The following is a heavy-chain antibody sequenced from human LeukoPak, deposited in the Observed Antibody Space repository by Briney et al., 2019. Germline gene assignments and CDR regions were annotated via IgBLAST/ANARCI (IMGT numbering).Heavy chain of an antibody. V-gene: IGHV1-2*02. Sequence: GASVKVSCKASGYTFTGYYMRWVRQAPGQGLEWMGWINPNSGGTNYAQKFQGRVTMTRDTSISTAYMELSRLRSDDTAVYYCALTGKYYDSSGYYHYSNWYFDLWGRGTLVTVSS. CDR1: GYTFTGYY. J-gene: IGHJ2*01. CDR3: ALTGKYYDSSGYYHYSNWYFDL. CDR2: INPNSGGT. D-gene: IGHD3-22*01.